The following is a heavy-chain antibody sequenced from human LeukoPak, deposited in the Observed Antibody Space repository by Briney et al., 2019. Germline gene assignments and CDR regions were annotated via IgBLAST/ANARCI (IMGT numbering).Heavy chain of an antibody. CDR2: IHHSGST. J-gene: IGHJ3*02. CDR3: AKGLGGFGRTGAFDI. CDR1: GDSISSSNW. D-gene: IGHD2-15*01. Sequence: PSETLSLTCAVSGDSISSSNWWSWVRQPPGKGLEWIGEIHHSGSTNYNASLKSRVTILVDKSKNQFSLKLTSVTAADTAVYYCAKGLGGFGRTGAFDIWGQGTMVTVSS. V-gene: IGHV4-4*02.